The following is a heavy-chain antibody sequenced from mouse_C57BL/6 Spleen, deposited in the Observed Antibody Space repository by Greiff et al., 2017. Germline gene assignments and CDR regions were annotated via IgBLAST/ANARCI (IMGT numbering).Heavy chain of an antibody. V-gene: IGHV10-3*01. Sequence: GGGLVQPKGSLKLSCAASGFTFNTYAMHWVRQAPGKGLEWVARIRSKSSNYATYYADSVKDRFTISRDDSHSMLFLQMNNLKTEDTAMYNCVRESLYYGNYYYAMDDWGQGTSVTVSS. CDR2: IRSKSSNYAT. CDR1: GFTFNTYA. D-gene: IGHD2-1*01. CDR3: VRESLYYGNYYYAMDD. J-gene: IGHJ4*01.